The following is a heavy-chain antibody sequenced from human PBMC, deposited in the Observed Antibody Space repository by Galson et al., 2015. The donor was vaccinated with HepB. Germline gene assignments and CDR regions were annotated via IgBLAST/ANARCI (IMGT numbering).Heavy chain of an antibody. CDR2: IYYSGST. CDR1: GGSISSSSYY. Sequence: SETLSLTCTVSGGSISSSSYYWGWIRQPPGKGLEWIGSIYYSGSTYYNPSLKSRVTISVDTSKNQFSLKLSSVTAADTAVYYCARLDLRELPIDYWGQGTLVTVSS. D-gene: IGHD2-15*01. CDR3: ARLDLRELPIDY. J-gene: IGHJ4*02. V-gene: IGHV4-39*01.